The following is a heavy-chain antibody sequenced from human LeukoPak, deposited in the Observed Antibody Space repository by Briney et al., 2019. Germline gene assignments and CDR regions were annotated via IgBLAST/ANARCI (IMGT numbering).Heavy chain of an antibody. CDR3: ARDCSGADCYSGNAFDI. CDR1: GYTFTDYY. D-gene: IGHD2-15*01. V-gene: IGHV1-2*02. CDR2: INPSEGDT. J-gene: IGHJ3*02. Sequence: ASVKVSCKTSGYTFTDYYMQWVRQAPGQGLEWMGWINPSEGDTKSARKFQGRVTMTRDTSISTAYLELSRLTSDDTAIYYCARDCSGADCYSGNAFDIWGQGTMVTVSS.